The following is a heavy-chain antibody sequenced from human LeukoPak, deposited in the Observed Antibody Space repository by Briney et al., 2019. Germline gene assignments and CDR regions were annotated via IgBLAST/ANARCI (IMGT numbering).Heavy chain of an antibody. CDR2: IQYDGNTK. CDR3: AKRGGTYSYYYYMDV. J-gene: IGHJ6*03. CDR1: GFTFTTYA. D-gene: IGHD1-26*01. Sequence: QTGGSLRLSSVASGFTFTTYAMHWVRQAPGKGLEWVAFIQYDGNTKYYVDSVKGRFTISRDTSKNTLFLQMSSLRAEDTAVYYCAKRGGTYSYYYYMDVWGKGTTVTVSS. V-gene: IGHV3-30*02.